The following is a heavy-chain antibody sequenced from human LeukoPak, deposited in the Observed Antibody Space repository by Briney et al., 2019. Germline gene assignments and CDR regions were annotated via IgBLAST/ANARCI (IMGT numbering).Heavy chain of an antibody. CDR3: ARVRYCSGGSCYALDY. J-gene: IGHJ4*02. Sequence: ASVKVSYKASGYTFTSYDINWVRQATGQGLEWMGWMNPNSGNTGYAQKFQGRATITRNTSISTAYMELSSLRSEDTAVYYCARVRYCSGGSCYALDYWGQGTLVTVSS. CDR2: MNPNSGNT. D-gene: IGHD2-15*01. V-gene: IGHV1-8*03. CDR1: GYTFTSYD.